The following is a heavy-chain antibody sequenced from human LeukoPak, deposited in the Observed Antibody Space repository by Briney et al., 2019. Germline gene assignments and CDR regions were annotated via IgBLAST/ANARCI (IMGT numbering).Heavy chain of an antibody. J-gene: IGHJ6*02. CDR2: INHSGST. V-gene: IGHV4-34*01. CDR1: GGSFSGYY. Sequence: SETLSLTCAVYGGSFSGYYWSWIRQPPGKGLEWIGEINHSGSTNYNPSLKSRVTISVDTSKNQFSLKLSSVTAADTAVYYCARPSRDYYYYYYGMDVWGQGTTDTVSS. CDR3: ARPSRDYYYYYYGMDV.